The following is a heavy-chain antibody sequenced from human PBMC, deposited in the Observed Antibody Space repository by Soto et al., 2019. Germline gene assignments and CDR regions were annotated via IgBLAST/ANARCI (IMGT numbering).Heavy chain of an antibody. CDR2: IYYSGST. CDR1: GGSSSTYY. V-gene: IGHV4-59*12. J-gene: IGHJ5*02. CDR3: AGGSSKSWFDP. Sequence: PSETLSLTCTVSGGSSSTYYWSWIRQPPGKGLEWIGYIYYSGSTNYNPSLKSRVTISVDTPKNQFSLKLTSVTAADTAVYYCAGGSSKSWFDPWGQGTLVTVSS. D-gene: IGHD6-6*01.